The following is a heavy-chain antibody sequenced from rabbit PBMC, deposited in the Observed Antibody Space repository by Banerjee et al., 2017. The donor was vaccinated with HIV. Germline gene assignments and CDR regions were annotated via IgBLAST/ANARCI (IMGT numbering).Heavy chain of an antibody. V-gene: IGHV1S45*01. CDR3: GRGSATMTMVITGYYLSL. CDR1: GFSFSNKAV. Sequence: QEQLVESGGGLVKPGASLTLTCKASGFSFSNKAVMCWVRQAPGKGLEWIACINAVTGKAVYATWAKGRFTFSKTSSTTVTLQLTSLTAADTATYFCGRGSATMTMVITGYYLSLWGPGTLVTVS. J-gene: IGHJ4*01. D-gene: IGHD2-1*01. CDR2: INAVTGKA.